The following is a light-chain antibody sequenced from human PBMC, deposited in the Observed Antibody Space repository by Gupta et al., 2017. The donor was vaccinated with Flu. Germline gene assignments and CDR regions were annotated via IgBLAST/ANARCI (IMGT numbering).Light chain of an antibody. CDR3: QQYNDYSPDG. J-gene: IGKJ2*03. Sequence: DIEMTQSHSTLSASVGDRVTITCRASQSIRTWLAWYQHKPGKAPNLLIYKASSLQSGVPSRFSGSGSGTEFTLTIISLQPDDFATYYCQQYNDYSPDGFGPGTKLEI. CDR2: KAS. V-gene: IGKV1-5*03. CDR1: QSIRTW.